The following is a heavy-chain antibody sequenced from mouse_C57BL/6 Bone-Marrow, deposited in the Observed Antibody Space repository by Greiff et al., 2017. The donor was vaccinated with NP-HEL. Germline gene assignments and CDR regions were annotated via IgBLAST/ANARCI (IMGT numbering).Heavy chain of an antibody. Sequence: VQLQQSGAELVKPGASVKMSCKASGYTFTTYPIEWMKQNHGKSLEWIGNFHPYNDDTKYNEKFKGKATLTVEKSSSTVYLDLSRLTSDDSAVYDCARDAYYGTLYYAMDYWGQGTSVTVSS. V-gene: IGHV1-47*01. J-gene: IGHJ4*01. CDR3: ARDAYYGTLYYAMDY. CDR1: GYTFTTYP. D-gene: IGHD2-10*01. CDR2: FHPYNDDT.